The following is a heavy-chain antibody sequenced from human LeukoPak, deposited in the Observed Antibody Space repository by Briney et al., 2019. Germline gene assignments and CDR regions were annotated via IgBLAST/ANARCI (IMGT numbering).Heavy chain of an antibody. J-gene: IGHJ4*02. CDR3: AKCTGWLQSAHDYFDY. V-gene: IGHV3-43*02. CDR1: GFTFDDYA. CDR2: ISGDGGST. Sequence: GGSLRLSCAASGFTFDDYAMHWVRQAPGKGLEWVSLISGDGGSTYYADSVKGRFTISRDNSKNSLYLQMNSLRTEDTALYYCAKCTGWLQSAHDYFDYWGQGTLVTVSS. D-gene: IGHD5-24*01.